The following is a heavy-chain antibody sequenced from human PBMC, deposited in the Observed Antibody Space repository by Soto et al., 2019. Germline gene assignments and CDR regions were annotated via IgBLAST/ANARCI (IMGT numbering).Heavy chain of an antibody. J-gene: IGHJ6*02. Sequence: GASVKVSCKASGYTFTSYYMHWVRQAPGQGLGWMGIINPSGGSTNYAQKFQGRVTMTRDTSTSTVYMELSSLRSEDTAVYYCARDLTVSMTCGPRPYSYYGMEVWGQATRISVSS. D-gene: IGHD4-17*01. CDR1: GYTFTSYY. V-gene: IGHV1-46*01. CDR3: ARDLTVSMTCGPRPYSYYGMEV. CDR2: INPSGGST.